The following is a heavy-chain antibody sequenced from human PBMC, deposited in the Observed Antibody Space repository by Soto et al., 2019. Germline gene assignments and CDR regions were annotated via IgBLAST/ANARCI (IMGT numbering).Heavy chain of an antibody. Sequence: QVHLVESGGGLVKPGGSLRLSCAASGFIFSDYYMSWIRQAPGKGLEWVSYISNSASTTYYADSVKGRFTISRDNAKNSLYLQMNSLRAEDTAVYYCARDRSVGGGMDVWGQGTTVTVSS. CDR2: ISNSASTT. J-gene: IGHJ6*02. CDR3: ARDRSVGGGMDV. D-gene: IGHD6-19*01. CDR1: GFIFSDYY. V-gene: IGHV3-11*01.